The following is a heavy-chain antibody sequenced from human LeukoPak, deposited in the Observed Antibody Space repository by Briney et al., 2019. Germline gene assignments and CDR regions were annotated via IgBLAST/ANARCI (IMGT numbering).Heavy chain of an antibody. J-gene: IGHJ4*02. D-gene: IGHD2-8*01. Sequence: GGSLTLSCVASGFTFSSYAMSWVRQAPGKGLEWVSGTRGSGGTTYYTDSVKGRFTISRDNSKNTLYLQINSLRAEDTAVYYCAKASGLYAIWYYFDSWGQGTLVTVSS. CDR2: TRGSGGTT. CDR3: AKASGLYAIWYYFDS. V-gene: IGHV3-23*01. CDR1: GFTFSSYA.